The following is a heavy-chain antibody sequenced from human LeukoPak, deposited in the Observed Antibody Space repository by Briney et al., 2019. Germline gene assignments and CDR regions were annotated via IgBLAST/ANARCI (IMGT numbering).Heavy chain of an antibody. Sequence: PGGSLRLSCAASGFTFSNYAMSWVRQAQGKGLEWVSSISSGSTYIYYADSVKGRFTISRDDAKNSLYLQMNSLGAEDTALYYCARDLVPAAIDGMDVWGQGTTVTVSS. J-gene: IGHJ6*02. CDR2: ISSGSTYI. CDR3: ARDLVPAAIDGMDV. D-gene: IGHD2-2*02. CDR1: GFTFSNYA. V-gene: IGHV3-21*01.